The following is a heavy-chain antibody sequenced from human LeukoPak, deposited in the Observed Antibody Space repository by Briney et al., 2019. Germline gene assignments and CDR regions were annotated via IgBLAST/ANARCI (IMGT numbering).Heavy chain of an antibody. D-gene: IGHD2-21*02. CDR1: GGSFSGYY. CDR3: ATHDLAYCGGDCYSS. V-gene: IGHV4-34*01. CDR2: INHSGST. Sequence: SETLSLTCAVYGGSFSGYYWSWIRQPPGKGLEWIGEINHSGSTNYNPSLKSRVTISVDTSKNQFSLKLGSVTAADTAVYYCATHDLAYCGGDCYSSWGQGTLVTVSS. J-gene: IGHJ1*01.